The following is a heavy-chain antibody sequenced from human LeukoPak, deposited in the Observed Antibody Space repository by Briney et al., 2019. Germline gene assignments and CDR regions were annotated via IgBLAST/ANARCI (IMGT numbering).Heavy chain of an antibody. J-gene: IGHJ4*02. V-gene: IGHV3-23*01. D-gene: IGHD4-17*01. Sequence: GGSLRLSCAASGFTFSSYVMTWVRQAPGKGLEWVSAISGSGGSTYYADSVKGRFTISRDNSKNTLYLQMNSLRTEDTAVYYCAKDHNTVTTFGYWGQGTLVTVSS. CDR2: ISGSGGST. CDR3: AKDHNTVTTFGY. CDR1: GFTFSSYV.